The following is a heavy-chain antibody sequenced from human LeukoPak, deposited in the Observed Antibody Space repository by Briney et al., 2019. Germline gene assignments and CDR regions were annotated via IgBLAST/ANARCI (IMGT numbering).Heavy chain of an antibody. CDR1: GHTFTAYY. J-gene: IGHJ4*02. D-gene: IGHD3-10*01. CDR3: ARRGMDGSGSYYTFDY. V-gene: IGHV1-2*02. Sequence: ASVKVSCKASGHTFTAYYMNWVRQAPGHGLEWRGWINPNSGGTNYAQKFQGRVTMTRDTSISTAYMELSRLTSDDTAVYYCARRGMDGSGSYYTFDYWGQGTLVTVSS. CDR2: INPNSGGT.